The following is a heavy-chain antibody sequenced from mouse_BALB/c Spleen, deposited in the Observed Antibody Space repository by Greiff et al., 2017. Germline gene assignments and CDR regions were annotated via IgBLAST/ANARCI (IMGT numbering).Heavy chain of an antibody. D-gene: IGHD2-10*02. J-gene: IGHJ1*01. CDR2: INSDGGST. CDR3: ARQGYGNYGYFDV. CDR1: EYEFPSHD. Sequence: EVMLVESGGGLVQPGESLKLSCESNEYEFPSHDMSWVRKTPEKRLELVAAINSDGGSTYYPDTMERRFIISRDNTKKTLYLQMSSLRSEDTALYDCARQGYGNYGYFDVWGAGTTVTVSS. V-gene: IGHV5-2*01.